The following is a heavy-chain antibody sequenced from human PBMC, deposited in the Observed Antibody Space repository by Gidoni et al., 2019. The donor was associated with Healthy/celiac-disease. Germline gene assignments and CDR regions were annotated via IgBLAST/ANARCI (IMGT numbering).Heavy chain of an antibody. CDR1: GFTFSDYY. Sequence: QVQLVESGGGLVKPGGSLRLSCAASGFTFSDYYMSWIRQAPGKGLEWVSYISSSSSYTNDADSVKGRFTISRDNAKNSLYLQMNSLRAEDTAVYYGARARGVIGHFDYWGQGTLVTVSS. V-gene: IGHV3-11*06. D-gene: IGHD3-16*01. CDR3: ARARGVIGHFDY. CDR2: ISSSSSYT. J-gene: IGHJ4*02.